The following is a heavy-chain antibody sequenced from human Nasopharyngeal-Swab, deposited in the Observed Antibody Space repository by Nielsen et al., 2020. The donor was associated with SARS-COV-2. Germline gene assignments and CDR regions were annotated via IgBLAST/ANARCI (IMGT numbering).Heavy chain of an antibody. CDR3: ARDDGDVPGITGSGPPGGY. D-gene: IGHD6-13*01. J-gene: IGHJ4*02. CDR1: GYTFIDYY. V-gene: IGHV1-2*06. Sequence: ASVKVSCRASGYTFIDYYMHWVRQAPGQGLEWMGRINPNSGDTNYAQKFQGRVTVTRDTSINTAYMELSSLRSDDTAVYYCARDDGDVPGITGSGPPGGYWGQGTLVTVSS. CDR2: INPNSGDT.